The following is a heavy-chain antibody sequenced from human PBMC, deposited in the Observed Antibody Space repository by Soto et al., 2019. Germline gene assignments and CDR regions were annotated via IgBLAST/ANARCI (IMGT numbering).Heavy chain of an antibody. D-gene: IGHD3-22*01. V-gene: IGHV1-18*01. CDR3: ARGANYYDSSGYFDY. CDR2: ISAYNGNT. CDR1: GYTFTSYG. Sequence: GASVKVSCKPSGYTFTSYGISWVRQAPGQGLEWMGWISAYNGNTNYAQKLQGRVTMTTDTSTSTAYMELRSLRSDDTAVYYCARGANYYDSSGYFDYWGQGTLVTVSS. J-gene: IGHJ4*02.